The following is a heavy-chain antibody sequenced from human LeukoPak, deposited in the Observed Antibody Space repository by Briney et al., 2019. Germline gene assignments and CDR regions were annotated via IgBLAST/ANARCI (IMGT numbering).Heavy chain of an antibody. Sequence: GASVKVSCKASGGTFSSYAISWVRQAPGQGLEWMGGIIPIFGTANYAQKFQGRVTITADESTSTAYMELSSLRSEDTAVYYCARGNDSSGYCPDYWGQGTLVTVSS. J-gene: IGHJ4*02. CDR2: IIPIFGTA. CDR3: ARGNDSSGYCPDY. D-gene: IGHD3-22*01. V-gene: IGHV1-69*13. CDR1: GGTFSSYA.